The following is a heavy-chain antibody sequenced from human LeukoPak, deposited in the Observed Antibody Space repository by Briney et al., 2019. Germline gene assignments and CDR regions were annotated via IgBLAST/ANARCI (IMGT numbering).Heavy chain of an antibody. Sequence: GGSLRLSCAISGFTFSSYSMNWVRQAPGKGLEWVSSISISSSYIYYADSVKGRFTISRDNAKNSLYLQMTMLRAEKTAIYCCARSQRYSRSDFDYWGRGTLLSVSS. D-gene: IGHD5-12*01. V-gene: IGHV3-21*01. CDR2: ISISSSYI. CDR1: GFTFSSYS. CDR3: ARSQRYSRSDFDY. J-gene: IGHJ4*02.